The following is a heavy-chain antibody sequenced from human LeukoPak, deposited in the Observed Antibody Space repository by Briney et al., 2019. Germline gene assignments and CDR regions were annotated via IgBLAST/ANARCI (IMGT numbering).Heavy chain of an antibody. D-gene: IGHD3-9*01. J-gene: IGHJ4*02. CDR2: IKEDGSKK. CDR3: ARVFRPYFDWSIFDY. V-gene: IGHV3-7*01. Sequence: GGSLRLSCAASGFTFNNYAMSWVRQGPGKGLEWVSNIKEDGSKKYYVDSVKGRFTISRDNAKNSLYLQMNSLRAEDTAVYYCARVFRPYFDWSIFDYWGQGTLVTVSS. CDR1: GFTFNNYA.